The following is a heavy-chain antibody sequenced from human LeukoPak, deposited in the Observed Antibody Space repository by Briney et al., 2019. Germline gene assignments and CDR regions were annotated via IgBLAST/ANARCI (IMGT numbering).Heavy chain of an antibody. Sequence: SQTLSLTCAISGDSVSSNSAAWHWIRQSPSRGLEWLGRTYYRSKWYNDYAVSVKSRITINPDTSQNQFTLQLNSVTPEDTAMYYCAREGSSWTRNWFDPWGQGTLVTVSS. CDR3: AREGSSWTRNWFDP. CDR2: TYYRSKWYN. D-gene: IGHD6-13*01. V-gene: IGHV6-1*01. CDR1: GDSVSSNSAA. J-gene: IGHJ5*02.